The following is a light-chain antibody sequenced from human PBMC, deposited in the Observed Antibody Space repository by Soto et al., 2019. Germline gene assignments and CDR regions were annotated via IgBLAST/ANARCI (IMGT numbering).Light chain of an antibody. V-gene: IGKV1-5*01. J-gene: IGKJ4*01. CDR3: QQYDGN. Sequence: DIQMTQSPSTLSSSVGDRVIITCRASHSISTWLAWYQQKPGEGPKLLIYSASTLQSGVPSRFSGSGSGTEFTLTISGLQPDDCATYYCQQYDGNFGGGTRVEIK. CDR1: HSISTW. CDR2: SAS.